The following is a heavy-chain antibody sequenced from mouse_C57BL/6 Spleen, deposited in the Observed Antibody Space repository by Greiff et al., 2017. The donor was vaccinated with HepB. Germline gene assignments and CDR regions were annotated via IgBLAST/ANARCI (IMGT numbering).Heavy chain of an antibody. CDR1: GFTFSSYA. J-gene: IGHJ1*03. CDR3: ARGYYGSSNWYFDV. Sequence: DVQLVESGGGLVKPGGSLKLSCAASGFTFSSYAMSWVRQTPEKRLEWVATISDGGSYTYYPDNVKGRFTISRDNAKNNLYLQMSHLKSEDTAMYYCARGYYGSSNWYFDVWGTGTTVTVSS. CDR2: ISDGGSYT. V-gene: IGHV5-4*01. D-gene: IGHD1-1*01.